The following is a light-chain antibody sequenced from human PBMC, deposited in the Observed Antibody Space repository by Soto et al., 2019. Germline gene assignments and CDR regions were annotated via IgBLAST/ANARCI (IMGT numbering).Light chain of an antibody. J-gene: IGKJ5*01. Sequence: IQMTQSPSSLSASVGDRVTITCQASRDISHYLNWYQQKPGKAPKLLIDDASNLETGVPSRFSGSGSGTDFTFTISSLQPEDIATYYCQQYSHLITFGQGTRLEIK. CDR1: RDISHY. CDR3: QQYSHLIT. V-gene: IGKV1-33*01. CDR2: DAS.